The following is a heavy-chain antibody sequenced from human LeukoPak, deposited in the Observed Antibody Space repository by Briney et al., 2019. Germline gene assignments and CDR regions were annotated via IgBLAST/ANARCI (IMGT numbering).Heavy chain of an antibody. Sequence: GGSLRLSCAASGFIFSNYVMHWVRQPPGKGLEWVAVISYDGSNKYYADSVKGRFTISRDNSKNTVYLQMNSLRAEDTAVYYCATQQRTRYDVKYYFDNWGQGTLVTVSS. CDR1: GFIFSNYV. V-gene: IGHV3-30-3*01. CDR2: ISYDGSNK. CDR3: ATQQRTRYDVKYYFDN. D-gene: IGHD1/OR15-1a*01. J-gene: IGHJ4*02.